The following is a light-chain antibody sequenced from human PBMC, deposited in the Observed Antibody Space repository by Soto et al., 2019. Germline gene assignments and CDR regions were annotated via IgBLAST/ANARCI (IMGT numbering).Light chain of an antibody. V-gene: IGLV2-14*01. J-gene: IGLJ2*01. Sequence: QSVLTQPASVSGSPGQSITISCTGTSSDVGGYNYVSWYQQHPGKAPKLMIYDVSNRPSGVSNRFSGFKSGNTASLTISGLQAEDEADYYCSSYTSSSTRVFGGGTKVTVL. CDR3: SSYTSSSTRV. CDR2: DVS. CDR1: SSDVGGYNY.